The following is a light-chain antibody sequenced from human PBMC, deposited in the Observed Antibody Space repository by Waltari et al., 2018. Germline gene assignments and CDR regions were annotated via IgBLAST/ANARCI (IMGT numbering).Light chain of an antibody. CDR1: QSISSY. V-gene: IGKV1-39*01. Sequence: DIQMTQSPSSLSASVGDRVTITCRASQSISSYLNWYQQKPGKAPKLLIYAASSLQSGVPSRFSGSGSGTDFTLTISSLQPEDFATYYCQQSYSTPPYTFGQRTKVHIK. CDR3: QQSYSTPPYT. J-gene: IGKJ2*01. CDR2: AAS.